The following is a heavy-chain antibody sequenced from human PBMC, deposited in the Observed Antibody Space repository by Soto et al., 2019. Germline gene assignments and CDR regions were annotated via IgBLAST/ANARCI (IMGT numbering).Heavy chain of an antibody. J-gene: IGHJ5*02. D-gene: IGHD3-3*01. CDR3: ARDVRQYYDFWSGYPNWFDP. Sequence: ASVKVSCKASGYTFTSYGIIWVRQAPGQGLEWMGWISAYNGNTNYAQKLQGRVTMTTDTSTSTAYMELRSLRSDDTAVYYCARDVRQYYDFWSGYPNWFDPWGQGTLVTVSS. V-gene: IGHV1-18*01. CDR1: GYTFTSYG. CDR2: ISAYNGNT.